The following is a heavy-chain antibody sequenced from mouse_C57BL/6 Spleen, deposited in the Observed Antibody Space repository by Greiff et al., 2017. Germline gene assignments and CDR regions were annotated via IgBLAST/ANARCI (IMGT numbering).Heavy chain of an antibody. CDR3: ASHEKAYVTMAY. D-gene: IGHD1-1*01. J-gene: IGHJ4*01. CDR2: FYPGSGSI. CDR1: GYTFTEYT. V-gene: IGHV1-62-2*01. Sequence: QVKLQQSGAELVKPGASVKLSCKASGYTFTEYTIHWVKQRSGQGLEWIGWFYPGSGSIKYNENFKDKATLTADKSSSTVYMELSRLTSEDFAVYFWASHEKAYVTMAYWGQGTSVTVSS.